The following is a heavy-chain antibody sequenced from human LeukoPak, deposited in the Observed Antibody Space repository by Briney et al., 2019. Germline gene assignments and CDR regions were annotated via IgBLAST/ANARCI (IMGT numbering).Heavy chain of an antibody. CDR3: ASPRALYCSSTSCQTANGAFDI. D-gene: IGHD2-2*01. Sequence: SVKVSCKASGGTFSSYTISWVRQAPGQGLEWMGRITPILGIANYAQKFQGRVTITADKTTSTAYMELSSLRSEDTAVYYCASPRALYCSSTSCQTANGAFDIWGQGTMVTVSS. CDR2: ITPILGIA. J-gene: IGHJ3*02. V-gene: IGHV1-69*02. CDR1: GGTFSSYT.